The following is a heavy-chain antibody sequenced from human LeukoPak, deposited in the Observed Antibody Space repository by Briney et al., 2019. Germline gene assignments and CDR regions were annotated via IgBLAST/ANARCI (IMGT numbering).Heavy chain of an antibody. CDR1: GFTFSSYS. Sequence: GGSLRLSCAASGFTFSSYSMNWVRQASGKGLEWVSSISSSSSYIYYADSVKGRFTISRDNAKNSLYLQMNSLRAEDTAVYYCARGQSSGWYFSDYWGQGTLVTVSS. D-gene: IGHD6-19*01. CDR3: ARGQSSGWYFSDY. CDR2: ISSSSSYI. J-gene: IGHJ4*02. V-gene: IGHV3-21*01.